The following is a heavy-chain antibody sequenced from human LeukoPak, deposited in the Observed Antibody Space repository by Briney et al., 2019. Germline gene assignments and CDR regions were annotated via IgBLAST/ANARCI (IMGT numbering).Heavy chain of an antibody. CDR2: FDPEDGET. Sequence: ASVKVSCKFSGYTLTELSMHWVRQAPGKGLEWMGGFDPEDGETIYAQKFQGRVTMNEDTSTDTAYMELNSLRAEDTAVYYCARSGNVGMWGAFDIWGQGTMVTVSS. CDR3: ARSGNVGMWGAFDI. CDR1: GYTLTELS. J-gene: IGHJ3*02. D-gene: IGHD1-26*01. V-gene: IGHV1-24*01.